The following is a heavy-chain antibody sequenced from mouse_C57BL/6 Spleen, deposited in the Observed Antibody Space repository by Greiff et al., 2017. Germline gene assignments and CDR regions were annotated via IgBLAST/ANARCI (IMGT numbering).Heavy chain of an antibody. Sequence: QVQLQQPGAELVMPGASVKLSCKASGYTFTSYWMHWVKQRPGQGLEWIGEIDPSDSYTNYNQKFKGKSTLTVDKSSSTAYMKLSSLTSEDSAVYYCARVRANYYGSSPYYFDYWGQGTTLTVSS. D-gene: IGHD1-1*01. CDR2: IDPSDSYT. CDR3: ARVRANYYGSSPYYFDY. CDR1: GYTFTSYW. V-gene: IGHV1-69*01. J-gene: IGHJ2*01.